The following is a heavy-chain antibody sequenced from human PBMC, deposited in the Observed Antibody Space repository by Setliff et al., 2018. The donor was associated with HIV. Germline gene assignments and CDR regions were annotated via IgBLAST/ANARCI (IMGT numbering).Heavy chain of an antibody. CDR2: IYHSGNT. CDR3: ARSVMTTTNYFDY. D-gene: IGHD4-4*01. V-gene: IGHV4-38-2*02. J-gene: IGHJ4*02. Sequence: SETLSLTCTVSGYSISSDYWWGWIRQPPGKGLEWIGSIYHSGNTYYNPSLKSRVIISVDMSKNQFSLKPTSVTAADTAVFYCARSVMTTTNYFDYWGPGTLVTV. CDR1: GYSISSDYW.